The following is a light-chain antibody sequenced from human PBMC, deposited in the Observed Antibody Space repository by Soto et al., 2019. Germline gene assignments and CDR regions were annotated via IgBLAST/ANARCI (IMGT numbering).Light chain of an antibody. V-gene: IGLV1-44*01. CDR3: AAWDDSLNGWV. J-gene: IGLJ3*02. CDR2: NNN. CDR1: SSNIGSNT. Sequence: QPVLTQPPSVSGTPGQRVTISCSGSSSNIGSNTVNWYQQLPGTAPKLLIYNNNQRPSGVPDRFSGSKSGTSASLAISGLQSEDEADCYCAAWDDSLNGWVFGGGTKVTVL.